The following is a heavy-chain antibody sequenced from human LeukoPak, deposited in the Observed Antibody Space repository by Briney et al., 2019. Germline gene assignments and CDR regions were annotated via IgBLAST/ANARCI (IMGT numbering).Heavy chain of an antibody. Sequence: SVKVSCKASGGTFSSYAISWVRQAPGQGLEWMGRIVPIFGTANYAQKFQGRVTITTDESTSTAYMELSSLRSEDTAVYYCARVYDFWSGYVLWGQGTLVTVSS. CDR2: IVPIFGTA. CDR3: ARVYDFWSGYVL. V-gene: IGHV1-69*05. D-gene: IGHD3-3*01. J-gene: IGHJ4*02. CDR1: GGTFSSYA.